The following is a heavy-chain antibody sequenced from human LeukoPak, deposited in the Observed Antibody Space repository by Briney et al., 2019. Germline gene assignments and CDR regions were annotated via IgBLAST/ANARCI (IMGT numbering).Heavy chain of an antibody. V-gene: IGHV3-21*05. J-gene: IGHJ4*02. D-gene: IGHD2-2*01. CDR2: ISSDSSHI. CDR3: AGYCSTTSCRDVDY. Sequence: PGGSLRLSCAASGFTFSSYAMSWVRQAPGKGLEWVSYISSDSSHIYYADSVKGRFTISRDNAKNSLYLQMYSLRVEDTAVYYCAGYCSTTSCRDVDYWGQGTLVTVSS. CDR1: GFTFSSYA.